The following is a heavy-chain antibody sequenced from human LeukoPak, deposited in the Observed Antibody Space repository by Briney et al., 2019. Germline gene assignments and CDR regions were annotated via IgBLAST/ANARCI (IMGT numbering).Heavy chain of an antibody. CDR1: GFTFSSYW. V-gene: IGHV3-74*01. CDR3: TSLGEPDIVLMVYPEDY. CDR2: INSDGSST. J-gene: IGHJ4*02. Sequence: PGGSLRLXCAASGFTFSSYWMHWVRHAPGKGLVWVSRINSDGSSTSYADSVKGRFTISRDNAKNTLYLQMNTLRAEDTAVYYCTSLGEPDIVLMVYPEDYWGQGTLVTVSS. D-gene: IGHD2-8*01.